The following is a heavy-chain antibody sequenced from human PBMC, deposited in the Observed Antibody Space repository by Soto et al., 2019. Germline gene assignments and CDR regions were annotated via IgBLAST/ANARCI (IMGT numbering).Heavy chain of an antibody. J-gene: IGHJ4*02. D-gene: IGHD3-10*01. CDR3: ASGSAPDVDY. V-gene: IGHV1-69*02. CDR1: GGTFSKYS. CDR2: IIPFLDVI. Sequence: QVPLVQSGAEVKNPGSSVTVSCKASGGTFSKYSISWIRQAPGQGLEWMGRIIPFLDVITYAQKFKDRVTSTADKSSSTAYMELNNLGSEDTAVYFGASGSAPDVDYWGQGSLITVSS.